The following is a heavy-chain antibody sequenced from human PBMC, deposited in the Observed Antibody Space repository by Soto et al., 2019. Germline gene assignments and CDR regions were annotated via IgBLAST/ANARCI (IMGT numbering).Heavy chain of an antibody. V-gene: IGHV3-23*01. Sequence: EVQLLESGGGLVQPGGSLRLSCAASGFTFSSYAMNWVRQAPGKGLEWVSAISGSGGSTYYADSVKGRFTISRDNSKNTLSLQMNSLRAEDTAVYYCAKGGGYCSGGSCLKYYFDYWGQGTLVTVSS. J-gene: IGHJ4*02. CDR3: AKGGGYCSGGSCLKYYFDY. CDR2: ISGSGGST. D-gene: IGHD2-15*01. CDR1: GFTFSSYA.